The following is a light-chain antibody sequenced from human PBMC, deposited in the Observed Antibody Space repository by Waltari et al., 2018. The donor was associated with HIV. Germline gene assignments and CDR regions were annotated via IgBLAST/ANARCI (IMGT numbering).Light chain of an antibody. Sequence: QSVLTQPPSVSAAPGQKVTISCSGSSSNIGNNYVTWYQQLPGTAPKLLIYDSNKRPSGIPDRFSGYKSGTSGTLAITGLQTGDEADYYCGTWDSSLSAWVFGGGTKLTVL. CDR2: DSN. J-gene: IGLJ3*02. CDR3: GTWDSSLSAWV. CDR1: SSNIGNNY. V-gene: IGLV1-51*01.